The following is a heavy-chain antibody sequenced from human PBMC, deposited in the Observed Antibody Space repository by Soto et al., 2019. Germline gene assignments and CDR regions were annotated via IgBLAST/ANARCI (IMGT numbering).Heavy chain of an antibody. CDR3: ARQTYYYGSGSSGPDY. CDR1: GGSISSYY. Sequence: PSETLSLTCIVSGGSISSYYWSWIRQSPGKGLEWIGYIYYTGNTNYNPSLRSRVTISLDTSKNQFSLNLNSVTAADTAVYYCARQTYYYGSGSSGPDYWGQGTRVTVAS. J-gene: IGHJ4*02. D-gene: IGHD3-10*01. V-gene: IGHV4-59*08. CDR2: IYYTGNT.